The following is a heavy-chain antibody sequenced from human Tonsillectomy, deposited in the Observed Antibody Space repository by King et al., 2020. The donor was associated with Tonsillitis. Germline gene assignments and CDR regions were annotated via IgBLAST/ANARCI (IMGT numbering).Heavy chain of an antibody. CDR1: GLTFSSYG. V-gene: IGHV3-30*02. J-gene: IGHJ4*02. D-gene: IGHD3-10*01. CDR2: IRYDGSNK. Sequence: VQLVESGGGVVQPGGSLRLSCAASGLTFSSYGMHWVRQAPGKGLEWVAFIRYDGSNKYYADSVKGRFTISRDNSKNTLDLQMNSVRAEDTAVYYCAKDRGYGSGSYVDYWGQGTLVTVSS. CDR3: AKDRGYGSGSYVDY.